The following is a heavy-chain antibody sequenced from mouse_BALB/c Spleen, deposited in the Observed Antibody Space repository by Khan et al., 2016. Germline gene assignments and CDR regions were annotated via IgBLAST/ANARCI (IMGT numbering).Heavy chain of an antibody. CDR2: INPDSYTI. CDR3: ARAGYYGYLAY. Sequence: EVKLPESGGGLVHPGGSLKLSCAASGFDFSRYWMSWVRQAPGKGLEWIGEINPDSYTINYTPSLKDKFINSRDNAKHTLYLKMSKVRSEDTALYYCARAGYYGYLAYWGQGTLVTVSA. V-gene: IGHV4-1*02. D-gene: IGHD1-1*01. J-gene: IGHJ3*01. CDR1: GFDFSRYW.